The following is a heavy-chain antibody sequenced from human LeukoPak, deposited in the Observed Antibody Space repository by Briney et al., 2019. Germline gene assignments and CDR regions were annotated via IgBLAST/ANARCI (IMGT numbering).Heavy chain of an antibody. D-gene: IGHD6-13*01. CDR1: GGTFSSYA. CDR3: ARGSSSWYSDY. J-gene: IGHJ4*02. V-gene: IGHV1-69*13. CDR2: TIPIFGTA. Sequence: ASVKVSCKASGGTFSSYAISWVRQAPGQGLEWMGGTIPIFGTANYAQKFQGRVTITADESTSTAYMEPSSLRSEDTAVYYCARGSSSWYSDYWGQGTLVTVSS.